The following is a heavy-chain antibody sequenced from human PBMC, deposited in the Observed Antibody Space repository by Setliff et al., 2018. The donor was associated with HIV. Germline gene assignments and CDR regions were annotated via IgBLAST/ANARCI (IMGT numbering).Heavy chain of an antibody. CDR1: GGSFSGNY. Sequence: PSETLSLTCAVYGGSFSGNYWNWIRQPPGKGLEWIGEINHSANTNYSPSLKNRVTISVDTSKNQSSLKLNSVTAADTAVYYCARSSLHCGGGSCYLTWFDPWGQGTLVTVSS. CDR2: INHSANT. V-gene: IGHV4-34*01. J-gene: IGHJ5*02. D-gene: IGHD2-15*01. CDR3: ARSSLHCGGGSCYLTWFDP.